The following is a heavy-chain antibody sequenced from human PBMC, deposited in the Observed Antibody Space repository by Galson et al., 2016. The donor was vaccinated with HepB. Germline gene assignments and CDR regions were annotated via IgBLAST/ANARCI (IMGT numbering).Heavy chain of an antibody. D-gene: IGHD3-16*01. CDR1: GYIFTTYD. CDR2: ISAGRDNT. CDR3: ARDLICNLDV. J-gene: IGHJ6*02. V-gene: IGHV1-3*01. Sequence: SVKVSCKASGYIFTTYDMHWVRQSPGQRPEWMGWISAGRDNTKYSQNFQDRVTITSDTSERTHYMELSSLTSEDTAVYYCARDLICNLDVWGQGTTVTVSS.